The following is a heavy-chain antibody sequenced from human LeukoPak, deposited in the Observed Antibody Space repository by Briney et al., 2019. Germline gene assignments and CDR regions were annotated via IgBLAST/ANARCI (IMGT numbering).Heavy chain of an antibody. V-gene: IGHV1-69*13. CDR1: GGTFSSYA. CDR3: ARGRTPASSGWPFDP. J-gene: IGHJ5*02. D-gene: IGHD6-19*01. CDR2: IIPIFGTA. Sequence: SVKVSCKSSGGTFSSYAIIWVRQAPGQGLEWMGGIIPIFGTANYAQKFQGRVTITADESTSTAYMELSSLRSEDTAVYYCARGRTPASSGWPFDPWGQGTLVTVSS.